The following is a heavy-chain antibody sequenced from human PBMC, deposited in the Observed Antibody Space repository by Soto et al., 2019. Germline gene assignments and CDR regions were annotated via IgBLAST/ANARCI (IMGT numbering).Heavy chain of an antibody. CDR3: ARGGDHTISFDY. J-gene: IGHJ4*02. CDR2: IIPTLGST. Sequence: QVHLVQSGAEVKKPGSAVTVSCTASGGTFSRYTIHWVRQAHGQELEWMGRIIPTLGSTDYTQKFQDRVTFTADTSTGTSDMKLCSLRYEDTAVYYCARGGDHTISFDYWGQGTLVTVSS. D-gene: IGHD2-21*01. CDR1: GGTFSRYT. V-gene: IGHV1-69*08.